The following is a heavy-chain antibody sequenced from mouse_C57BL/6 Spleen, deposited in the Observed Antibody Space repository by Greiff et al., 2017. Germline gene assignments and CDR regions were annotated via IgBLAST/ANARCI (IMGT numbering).Heavy chain of an antibody. V-gene: IGHV1-59*01. J-gene: IGHJ2*01. Sequence: VQLQQPGAELVRPGTSVKLSCKASGYTFTSYWMHWVKQRPGQGLEWIGVIDPSDSYTNYNQKFKGKATLTVDTSSSTAYMQLSSLTSEDSAVYYCAHYYGSSYYFDYWGQGTTLTVSS. D-gene: IGHD1-1*01. CDR1: GYTFTSYW. CDR2: IDPSDSYT. CDR3: AHYYGSSYYFDY.